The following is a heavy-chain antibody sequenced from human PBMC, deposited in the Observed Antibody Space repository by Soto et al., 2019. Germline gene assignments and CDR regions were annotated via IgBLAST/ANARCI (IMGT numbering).Heavy chain of an antibody. CDR2: ISGGGDST. D-gene: IGHD3-3*01. V-gene: IGHV3-23*01. CDR3: AKPHPTPDYDFWSGNYHGMDV. Sequence: PGGSLRLSCAASGFTFSSYAMSWVRQAPGRGLEWVSAISGGGDSTYYAESVKGRFTLPRDNSKNTLYLQMTPLRAEDTAVYYCAKPHPTPDYDFWSGNYHGMDVWGQGTTVTVSS. CDR1: GFTFSSYA. J-gene: IGHJ6*02.